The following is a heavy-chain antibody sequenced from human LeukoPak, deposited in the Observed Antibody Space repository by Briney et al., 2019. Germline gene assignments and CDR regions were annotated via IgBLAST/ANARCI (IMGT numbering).Heavy chain of an antibody. V-gene: IGHV4-39*01. CDR3: ARLGLIQLWSPGPTAADF. CDR1: RGSISSSTYY. D-gene: IGHD5-18*01. CDR2: INYSGGT. J-gene: IGHJ4*02. Sequence: PSETLSLTCTVSRGSISSSTYYWGWIRQPPGKGLEWIGNINYSGGTYYNPSLKSRVTMSVDTSKNQFSLKLSSLTAADTAVYYCARLGLIQLWSPGPTAADFWGQGTLVTVSS.